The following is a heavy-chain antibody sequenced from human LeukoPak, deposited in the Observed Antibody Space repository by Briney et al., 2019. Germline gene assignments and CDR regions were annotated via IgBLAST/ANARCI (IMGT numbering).Heavy chain of an antibody. Sequence: PSETLSLTCTVSGGSISSYYWTWIRQPPGKGLEWIGYIYYSGSTNYNPSLKSRVTISVDTSKNQFSLKLSSVTAADTAVYYCARDGDGYNNPSWFDPWGQGTLVTVSS. J-gene: IGHJ5*02. V-gene: IGHV4-59*01. CDR3: ARDGDGYNNPSWFDP. CDR2: IYYSGST. D-gene: IGHD5-24*01. CDR1: GGSISSYY.